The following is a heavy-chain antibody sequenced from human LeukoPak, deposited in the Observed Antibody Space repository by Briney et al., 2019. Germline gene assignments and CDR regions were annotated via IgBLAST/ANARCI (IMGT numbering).Heavy chain of an antibody. CDR1: GFTVSSNY. D-gene: IGHD3-10*01. Sequence: GGSLRLSCAASGFTVSSNYMSWVRQAPGKGLERVSVIYSGGSTYYADSVKGRFTISRDNSKNTLYVQMNSLRAEDTAVYYCARAGSGSYYPNVYYYYGMDVWGQGTTVTVSS. CDR2: IYSGGST. CDR3: ARAGSGSYYPNVYYYYGMDV. J-gene: IGHJ6*02. V-gene: IGHV3-66*01.